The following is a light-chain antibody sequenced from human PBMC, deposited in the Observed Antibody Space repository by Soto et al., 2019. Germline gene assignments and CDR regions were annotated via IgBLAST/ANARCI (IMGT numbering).Light chain of an antibody. J-gene: IGKJ4*01. Sequence: EIVLTQSPGTLSLFPGERATLSCRASQSVSSSFLAWYQQKPGQAPRLLISAASSRATGIPDRFSGSGSGTDFTLNISRLEPEDFAVSYCQQYGSSPLLTFGGGTKVEIK. CDR2: AAS. CDR1: QSVSSSF. CDR3: QQYGSSPLLT. V-gene: IGKV3-20*01.